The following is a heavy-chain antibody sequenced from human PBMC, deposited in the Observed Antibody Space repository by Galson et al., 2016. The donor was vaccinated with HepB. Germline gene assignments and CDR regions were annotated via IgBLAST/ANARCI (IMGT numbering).Heavy chain of an antibody. Sequence: SETLSLTCAVSGDSTSISTWWSWVRQPPGKGLEWIGEIYHSGTTNYNPSLKSRVTISVDKSNNQFSLKMSSVTAADTAVYYCAHDLRRGLWNGYFAWGQGILVSVSS. J-gene: IGHJ5*02. V-gene: IGHV4-4*02. CDR2: IYHSGTT. CDR3: AHDLRRGLWNGYFA. CDR1: GDSTSISTW. D-gene: IGHD3-3*01.